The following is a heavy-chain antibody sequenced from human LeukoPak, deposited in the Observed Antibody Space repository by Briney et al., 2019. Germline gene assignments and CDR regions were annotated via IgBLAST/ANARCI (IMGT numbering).Heavy chain of an antibody. CDR2: INHSGST. V-gene: IGHV4-34*01. CDR1: GGSFSGYY. D-gene: IGHD4-23*01. J-gene: IGHJ4*02. CDR3: ARGRLRWLVGEFDY. Sequence: SETLSLTCAVYGGSFSGYYWSWIRQPPGKGLEWIGEINHSGSTNYNPSLKSRVTISVDTSKNQFSLKLSSVTAADTAVYYCARGRLRWLVGEFDYRGQGTLVTVSS.